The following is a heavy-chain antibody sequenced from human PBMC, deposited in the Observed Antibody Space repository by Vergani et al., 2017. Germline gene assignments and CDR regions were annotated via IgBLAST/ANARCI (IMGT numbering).Heavy chain of an antibody. V-gene: IGHV4-34*01. Sequence: QVQLQQWGAGLLKPSETLSLTCAVYGGPFSGYYWSWIRQPPGKGLEWIGEINHSGSTNYNPSLKSRVTISVDTSKNQFSLKLSSVTAADTAVYYCARDGMATSYWYFDLWGRGTLVTVSS. J-gene: IGHJ2*01. CDR2: INHSGST. CDR3: ARDGMATSYWYFDL. D-gene: IGHD5-24*01. CDR1: GGPFSGYY.